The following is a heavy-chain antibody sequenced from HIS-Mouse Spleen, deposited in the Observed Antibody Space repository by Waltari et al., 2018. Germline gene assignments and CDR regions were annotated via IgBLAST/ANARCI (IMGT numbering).Heavy chain of an antibody. CDR1: GGSFSGYY. D-gene: IGHD1-1*01. V-gene: IGHV4-34*01. CDR2: INHNGST. CDR3: AANWDTGWYFDL. Sequence: QVQLQQWGAGLLKPSETLSLTCAVYGGSFSGYYWSWIRQPPGKGLEWIGEINHNGSTKYHPSLKGRVTITVDPSKNQFSLKLGSVTAADTAVYYCAANWDTGWYFDLWGRGTLVTVSS. J-gene: IGHJ2*01.